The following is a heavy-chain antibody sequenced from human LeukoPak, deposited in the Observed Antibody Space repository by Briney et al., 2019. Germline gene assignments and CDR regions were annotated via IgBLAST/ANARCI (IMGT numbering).Heavy chain of an antibody. CDR2: IYSGGST. CDR3: ARNQAVAANRGASDV. Sequence: GGSLRLSCAASGFTVSSNYMSWVRQAPGKGLEWVSVIYSGGSTYYADSVKGRFTISRDNSKNTLYLQMNSLRAEDTAVYYCARNQAVAANRGASDVWGQGTMVTVSS. J-gene: IGHJ3*01. CDR1: GFTVSSNY. D-gene: IGHD6-19*01. V-gene: IGHV3-53*01.